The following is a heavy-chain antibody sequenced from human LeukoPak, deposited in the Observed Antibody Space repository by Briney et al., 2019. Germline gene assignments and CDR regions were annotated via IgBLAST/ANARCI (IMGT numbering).Heavy chain of an antibody. Sequence: PGGSLTLSCVGSGFNFDDHAINWVRQVPGKGLEWVSNINWNGGSTGSVESAKGRFTISRDNAKNSVFLQMNSLRVEDTALYYCARDLLLGDAFDLWGQGTTVIVSS. J-gene: IGHJ3*01. D-gene: IGHD2/OR15-2a*01. CDR2: INWNGGST. CDR3: ARDLLLGDAFDL. CDR1: GFNFDDHA. V-gene: IGHV3-20*04.